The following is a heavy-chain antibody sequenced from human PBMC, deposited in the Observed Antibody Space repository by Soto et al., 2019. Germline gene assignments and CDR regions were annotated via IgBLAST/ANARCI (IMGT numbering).Heavy chain of an antibody. CDR3: ARDAHGRYYFDY. J-gene: IGHJ4*02. CDR1: GFTFSSYS. V-gene: IGHV3-21*01. Sequence: PGGSLRLSCAASGFTFSSYSMNWVRQAPGKGLEWVSSISSRSSDKYYADSVKGRFTISRGNAKNSLYLQMNSLRAEDTAVYSCARDAHGRYYFDYWGQGALVTVSS. CDR2: ISSRSSDK.